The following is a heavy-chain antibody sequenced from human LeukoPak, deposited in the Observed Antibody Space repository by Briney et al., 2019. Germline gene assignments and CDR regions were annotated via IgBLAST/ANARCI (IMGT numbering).Heavy chain of an antibody. V-gene: IGHV3-33*06. J-gene: IGHJ4*02. CDR1: GITFSSYG. D-gene: IGHD2-15*01. Sequence: GGSLRLSCAASGITFSSYGMHWVRQAPGKGLEWVAVIWYDGSNKYYADSVKGRFTISRDNSKNTLYLQMNSLRAEDTAVYYCAKAAYCSGGSCYHSDYWGQGTLVTVSS. CDR3: AKAAYCSGGSCYHSDY. CDR2: IWYDGSNK.